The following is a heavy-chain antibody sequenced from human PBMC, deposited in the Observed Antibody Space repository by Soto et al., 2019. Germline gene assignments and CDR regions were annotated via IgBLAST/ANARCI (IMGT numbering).Heavy chain of an antibody. CDR3: AHASGCGNSAYFDY. Sequence: QITLKESGPTLVKPTQTLTLTCTFSGFSLSTFDVGVGWSRQPPRKALEWLAVIYWEDDKRYSPSLKSRLTVTKDSSKNQVVLTMTNMDPVDTATYYCAHASGCGNSAYFDYWGQGTLVTVSS. CDR1: GFSLSTFDVG. D-gene: IGHD2-21*02. CDR2: IYWEDDK. J-gene: IGHJ4*02. V-gene: IGHV2-5*02.